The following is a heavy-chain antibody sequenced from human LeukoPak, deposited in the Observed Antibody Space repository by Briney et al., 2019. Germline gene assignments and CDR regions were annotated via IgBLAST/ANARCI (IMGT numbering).Heavy chain of an antibody. V-gene: IGHV3-53*05. CDR1: GFTVSSNY. Sequence: GGSLRLSCAASGFTVSSNYMSWVRQAPGKGLEWVSVIYSGGSTYYADSVKGRFTISRDNSKNTLYLQMNSLRAEDTALYYCAKEVVRGVIAYWGQGTLVTVSS. J-gene: IGHJ4*02. CDR3: AKEVVRGVIAY. D-gene: IGHD3-10*01. CDR2: IYSGGST.